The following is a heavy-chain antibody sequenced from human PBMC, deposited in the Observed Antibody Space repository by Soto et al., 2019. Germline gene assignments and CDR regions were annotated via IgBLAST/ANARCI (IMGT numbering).Heavy chain of an antibody. D-gene: IGHD2-2*02. J-gene: IGHJ5*02. CDR3: ARRVGYCSSTSCYTGWFDP. CDR2: IYPGDSDT. V-gene: IGHV5-51*01. CDR1: GYSFTSYW. Sequence: GESLKISCKGSGYSFTSYWIGWVRQMPGKGLEWVGIIYPGDSDTRYSPSFQGQVTISADKSISTAYLQWSSLKASDTAMYYCARRVGYCSSTSCYTGWFDPWGQGTLVTVSS.